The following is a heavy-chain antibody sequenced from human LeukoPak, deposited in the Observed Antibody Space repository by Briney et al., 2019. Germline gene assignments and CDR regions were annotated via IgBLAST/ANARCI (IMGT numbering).Heavy chain of an antibody. CDR2: IYSGGST. CDR3: ARSLYGDYVDY. V-gene: IGHV3-66*01. J-gene: IGHJ4*02. CDR1: GFTVSSNY. D-gene: IGHD4-17*01. Sequence: GGSLRLSCAASGFTVSSNYMSWVRQAPGKGLEWVSVIYSGGSTYYADSEKGRFTISRDNSKNTLYLQMNSLRAEDTAVYYCARSLYGDYVDYWGQGTLVTVSS.